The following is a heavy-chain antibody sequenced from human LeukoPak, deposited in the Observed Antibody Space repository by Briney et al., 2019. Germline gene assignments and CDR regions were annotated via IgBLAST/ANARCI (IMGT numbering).Heavy chain of an antibody. D-gene: IGHD3-22*01. J-gene: IGHJ4*02. CDR1: GGSFSGYY. CDR2: INHSGST. V-gene: IGHV4-34*01. CDR3: AREDYYDSSGYYYLPYFDY. Sequence: SETLSLTCAVYGGSFSGYYWSWIRQPPGKGLEWIGEINHSGSTNYNPSLKSRVTISVDTSKNQFSLKLSSVTAADTAVYYCAREDYYDSSGYYYLPYFDYWGQGTLVTVSS.